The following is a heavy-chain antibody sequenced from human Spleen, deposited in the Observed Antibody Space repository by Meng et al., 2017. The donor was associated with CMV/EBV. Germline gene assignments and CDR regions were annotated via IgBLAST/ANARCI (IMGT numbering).Heavy chain of an antibody. D-gene: IGHD4-23*01. CDR1: GGTFSSYA. J-gene: IGHJ3*02. CDR3: ARDRAPTVGNDAFDI. Sequence: SVKVSCKASGGTFSSYAFSWVRQAPGQGLEWVGGIIPIFATANYAQKFQGRVTITADKSTSTAYMELSSLRSEDTAVYYCARDRAPTVGNDAFDIWGQGTMVTVSS. CDR2: IIPIFATA. V-gene: IGHV1-69*06.